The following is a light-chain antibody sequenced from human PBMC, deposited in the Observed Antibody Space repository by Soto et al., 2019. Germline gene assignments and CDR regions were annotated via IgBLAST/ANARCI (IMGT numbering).Light chain of an antibody. CDR1: SSDVGGYNY. CDR3: SSYADTYTLV. Sequence: QSALTQPRSVSGSPGQSVTISCTGTSSDVGGYNYVSWYQQHPGKAPKVMIYDVTKRPSGVPDRFSGSKSGNTASLTISGLQAEDEADYHCSSYADTYTLVFGGGTKVTVL. CDR2: DVT. J-gene: IGLJ2*01. V-gene: IGLV2-11*01.